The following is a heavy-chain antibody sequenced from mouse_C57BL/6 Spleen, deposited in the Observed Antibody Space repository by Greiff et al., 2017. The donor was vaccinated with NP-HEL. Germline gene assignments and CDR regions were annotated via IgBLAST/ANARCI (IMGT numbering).Heavy chain of an antibody. CDR2: IWSGGST. J-gene: IGHJ3*01. CDR1: GFSLTSYG. V-gene: IGHV2-2*01. CDR3: AGGYYGSRAWFAY. D-gene: IGHD1-1*01. Sequence: QVQLQQSGPGLVQPSQSLSITCTVSGFSLTSYGVHWVRQSPGKGLEWLGVIWSGGSTDYNAAFISRLSISKDNSKSQVFVKMNSLQADDTAIYYCAGGYYGSRAWFAYWGQGTLVTVSA.